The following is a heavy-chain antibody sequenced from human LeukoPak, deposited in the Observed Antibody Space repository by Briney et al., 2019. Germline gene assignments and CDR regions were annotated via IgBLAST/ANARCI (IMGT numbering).Heavy chain of an antibody. CDR1: GFSVSNNY. CDR3: ARGSGYSYGFPDY. Sequence: PGGSLRLSCAASGFSVSNNYMSWVRQAPGKGLEWVSVIYSGDITYYTDSVKGRFTISRDNSKNTLYLQMNGLRAEDTAVYYCARGSGYSYGFPDYWGQGTLVTVSS. D-gene: IGHD5-18*01. J-gene: IGHJ4*02. V-gene: IGHV3-53*01. CDR2: IYSGDIT.